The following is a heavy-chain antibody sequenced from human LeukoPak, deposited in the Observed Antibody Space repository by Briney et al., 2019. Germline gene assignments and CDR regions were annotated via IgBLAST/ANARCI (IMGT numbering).Heavy chain of an antibody. V-gene: IGHV3-21*01. D-gene: IGHD3-16*01. Sequence: PGGSLRLSCAASVFTFSTYNMNWVRQAPGKGLEWVSSITSSSRYTFYADSVKGRFTISRDNAKNTLYLQMNSLRVEDTAVYYCVCLGLGGLSLDWGQGTLVTVSS. CDR1: VFTFSTYN. CDR3: VCLGLGGLSLD. CDR2: ITSSSRYT. J-gene: IGHJ4*02.